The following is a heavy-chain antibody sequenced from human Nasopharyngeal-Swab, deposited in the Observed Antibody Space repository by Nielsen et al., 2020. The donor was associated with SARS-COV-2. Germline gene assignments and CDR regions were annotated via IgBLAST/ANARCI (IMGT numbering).Heavy chain of an antibody. J-gene: IGHJ6*03. CDR2: IIPIFDTA. V-gene: IGHV1-69*01. Sequence: WVRQAPGQGLEWMGGIIPIFDTANYAQKFQGRVSITADESTRTAYMELTSLRSEDTAVYYCARDAEGRDYYYYMDVWGKGTTVTVSS. CDR3: ARDAEGRDYYYYMDV.